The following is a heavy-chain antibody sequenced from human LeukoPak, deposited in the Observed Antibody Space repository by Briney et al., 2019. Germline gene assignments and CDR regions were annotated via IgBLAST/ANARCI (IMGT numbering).Heavy chain of an antibody. CDR1: GGSISGYY. D-gene: IGHD3-22*01. J-gene: IGHJ4*02. V-gene: IGHV4-59*01. Sequence: SETLSLTCAVSGGSISGYYRRWIRQPPGKGLEWVGCIYYSGGTNYNPSPKSRVTISVDTSKTQFSPKLSSVTAADPAVYHCARVGYYYDSSGSKRVAYFDYSGQGTLVTASS. CDR2: IYYSGGT. CDR3: ARVGYYYDSSGSKRVAYFDY.